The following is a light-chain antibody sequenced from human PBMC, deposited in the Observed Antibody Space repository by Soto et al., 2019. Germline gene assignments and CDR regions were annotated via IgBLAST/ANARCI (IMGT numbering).Light chain of an antibody. CDR1: QSVSSSY. CDR2: GAS. Sequence: DIVLTQSPGTLSLSPGERATLSCRASQSVSSSYLAWYQQKPGQAPRLLIYGASIRATGVPDRFSGSGSGTDFTLTISRLEAEDFAVNYCQHYGSSPLTFGGGTKVEIK. J-gene: IGKJ4*01. V-gene: IGKV3-20*01. CDR3: QHYGSSPLT.